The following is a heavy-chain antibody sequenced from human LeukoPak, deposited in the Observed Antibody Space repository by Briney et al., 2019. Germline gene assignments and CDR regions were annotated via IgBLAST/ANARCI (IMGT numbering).Heavy chain of an antibody. J-gene: IGHJ4*02. D-gene: IGHD4-17*01. CDR1: GYTFTGYY. CDR3: RTDRYGDYGDYIDY. V-gene: IGHV1-2*02. CDR2: INPNSGGT. Sequence: GASVKVSCKASGYTFTGYYMHWVRQDPGQGLEWMGWINPNSGGTNYAQKFQGRVTMTRDTSISTAYMELSRLRSDDTAVYYCRTDRYGDYGDYIDYWGQGTLVTVSS.